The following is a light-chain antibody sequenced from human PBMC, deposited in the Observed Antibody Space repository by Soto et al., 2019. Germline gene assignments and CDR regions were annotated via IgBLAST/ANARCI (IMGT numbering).Light chain of an antibody. V-gene: IGKV3-20*01. Sequence: EIQLTQSPATLSLSPGERATLSCRASQSVSSCLVWYQQKPGKAPRLLISDASSRATGIPSRFSGSGSGTDFTLTISRLEPDDFAVYFCQQYDSSPLTFGGGTKVDI. J-gene: IGKJ4*02. CDR2: DAS. CDR3: QQYDSSPLT. CDR1: QSVSSC.